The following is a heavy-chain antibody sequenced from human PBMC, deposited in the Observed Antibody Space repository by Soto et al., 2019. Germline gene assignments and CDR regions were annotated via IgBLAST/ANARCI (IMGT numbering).Heavy chain of an antibody. CDR3: ARGAAVATYFDY. Sequence: SETLSLTCAVYGGSFSGYYWSWIRQPPGKGLEWIGEINHSGSTNYNPSLKSRVTISVDTSKNQFSLKLSSVTAADTAVYYCARGAAVATYFDYWGQGTLVTVSS. V-gene: IGHV4-34*01. CDR2: INHSGST. J-gene: IGHJ4*02. D-gene: IGHD6-19*01. CDR1: GGSFSGYY.